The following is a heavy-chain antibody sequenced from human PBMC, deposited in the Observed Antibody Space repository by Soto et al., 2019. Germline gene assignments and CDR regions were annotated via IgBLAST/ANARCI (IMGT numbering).Heavy chain of an antibody. CDR1: GYTLTELS. V-gene: IGHV1-24*01. D-gene: IGHD1-26*01. Sequence: ASVKVSCKVSGYTLTELSMHWVRQAPGKGLEWMGGFDPEDGETIYAQKFQGRVTMTVDTSTDTAYMELSSLRSEDTAVYYCAKGDSTGIVGASGAFYIWGQGTMVTVSS. CDR2: FDPEDGET. J-gene: IGHJ3*02. CDR3: AKGDSTGIVGASGAFYI.